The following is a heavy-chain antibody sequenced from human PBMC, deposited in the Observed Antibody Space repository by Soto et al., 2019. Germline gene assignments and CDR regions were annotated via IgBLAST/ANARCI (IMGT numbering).Heavy chain of an antibody. CDR3: ARVVYSGGSNTWFDP. D-gene: IGHD2-15*01. CDR2: ISAYSGNT. Sequence: APVPVSCTASCYTFPSYGISCVRQAPGQGLGGLGWISAYSGNTNYAQKLPGRVTMTTDTSTSSAYIELRTLRSDDTAVYSCARVVYSGGSNTWFDPWGQGTLVTVSS. CDR1: CYTFPSYG. V-gene: IGHV1-18*04. J-gene: IGHJ5*02.